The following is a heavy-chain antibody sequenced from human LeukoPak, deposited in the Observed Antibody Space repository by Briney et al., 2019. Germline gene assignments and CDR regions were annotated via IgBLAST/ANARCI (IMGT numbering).Heavy chain of an antibody. V-gene: IGHV3-7*01. Sequence: GGSLRLSCAASGFTFSSYWMSWVRQAPGKGLEWVANIKQDGSEKYYVDSVKGRFTLSRDNSKNTLYLQMNSLRAEDTAVFYCAKGGARLHSYYFDYWGQGTLVTVSS. CDR2: IKQDGSEK. CDR1: GFTFSSYW. J-gene: IGHJ4*02. CDR3: AKGGARLHSYYFDY. D-gene: IGHD1-26*01.